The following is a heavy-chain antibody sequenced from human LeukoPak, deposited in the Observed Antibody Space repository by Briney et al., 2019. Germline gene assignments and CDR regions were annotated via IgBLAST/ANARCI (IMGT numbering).Heavy chain of an antibody. CDR1: GFTFSSYE. V-gene: IGHV3-15*01. Sequence: GGSLRLSCAASGFTFSSYEMNWVRQAPGKGLEWVGRIKSKTDGGTTDYAAPVKGRFTISRDDSKNTLYLQMNSLKTEDTAVYYCTTLPPHYYDSSGYSVDYWGQGTLVTVSS. D-gene: IGHD3-22*01. CDR3: TTLPPHYYDSSGYSVDY. J-gene: IGHJ4*02. CDR2: IKSKTDGGTT.